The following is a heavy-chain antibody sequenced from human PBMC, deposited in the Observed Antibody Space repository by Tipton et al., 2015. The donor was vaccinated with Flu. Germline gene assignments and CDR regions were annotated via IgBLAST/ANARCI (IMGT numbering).Heavy chain of an antibody. J-gene: IGHJ4*02. CDR1: GFTFDDYG. Sequence: GSLRLSCATSGFTFDDYGMSWVRQAPGKGLEWVATINWKGDSTAFADSVKGRFTISRDNAKNSIYLQLNSLRAEDTALYYCARDHRVVLATLDYWGQGTLVTVSS. CDR2: INWKGDST. V-gene: IGHV3-20*04. CDR3: ARDHRVVLATLDY. D-gene: IGHD2-15*01.